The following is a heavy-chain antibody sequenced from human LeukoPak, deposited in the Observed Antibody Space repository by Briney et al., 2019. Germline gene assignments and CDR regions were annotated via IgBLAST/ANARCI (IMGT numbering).Heavy chain of an antibody. J-gene: IGHJ4*01. Sequence: GGSLRLSCVESRFTFSNFWMHWVRQAPGKGLVWVSRIRSDGSTTNYADSVKGRFTISRDNAKNTLYLQMNSLRAEDTAVYYCIRDWRNLAFDHWGHGTLVTVSS. CDR1: RFTFSNFW. D-gene: IGHD3-3*01. CDR2: IRSDGSTT. CDR3: IRDWRNLAFDH. V-gene: IGHV3-74*01.